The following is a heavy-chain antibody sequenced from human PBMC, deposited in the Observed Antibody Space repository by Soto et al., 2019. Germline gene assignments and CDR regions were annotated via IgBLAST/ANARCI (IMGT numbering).Heavy chain of an antibody. J-gene: IGHJ4*02. CDR3: ASRETPMIPTTGHFDE. D-gene: IGHD4-17*01. CDR2: ISHGGNA. CDR1: GDSISSGRYF. Sequence: PSETLSLTWTVSGDSISSGRYFWTWIRQHPGKGLEWIGYISHGGNAFYNPSLKTRVTMSVATSENQFSLMLTSVTAADTAAYYCASRETPMIPTTGHFDEWGKGSLVTVYS. V-gene: IGHV4-31*02.